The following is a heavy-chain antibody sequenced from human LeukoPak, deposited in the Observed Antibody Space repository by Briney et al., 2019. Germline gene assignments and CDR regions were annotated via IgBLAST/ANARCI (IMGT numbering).Heavy chain of an antibody. CDR3: AKWKFADARKNYYGSGSYYGGFDY. CDR1: GFTFSSYA. D-gene: IGHD3-10*01. CDR2: ITISGGTT. Sequence: GGSLRLSCAASGFTFSSYAMGWVRQAPGKGLEWVSDITISGGTTHFYSDSAKGRFTISRDNSKNTLYPEMNSLRAEDTAVYYCAKWKFADARKNYYGSGSYYGGFDYWGPGTLVTVSS. V-gene: IGHV3-23*01. J-gene: IGHJ4*02.